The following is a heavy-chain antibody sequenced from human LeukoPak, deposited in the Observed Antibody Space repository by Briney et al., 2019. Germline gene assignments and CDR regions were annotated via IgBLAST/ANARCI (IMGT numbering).Heavy chain of an antibody. CDR2: ISSSGSTI. J-gene: IGHJ4*02. Sequence: GGSLRLSCAASGFTFSSYEMNWVRKAPGKGLEWVSYISSSGSTIYYADSVKGRLTISRDNAKNSLYLQMNSLRAEDTAVYYCARGSIVVVVAATLGDYWGQGTLVTVSS. CDR1: GFTFSSYE. CDR3: ARGSIVVVVAATLGDY. D-gene: IGHD2-15*01. V-gene: IGHV3-48*03.